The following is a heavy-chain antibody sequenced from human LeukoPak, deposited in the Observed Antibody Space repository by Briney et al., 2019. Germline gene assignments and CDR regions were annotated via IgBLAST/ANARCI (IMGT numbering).Heavy chain of an antibody. CDR3: ARIVGAGDAFDI. V-gene: IGHV4-30-4*08. J-gene: IGHJ3*02. Sequence: SQTLSLTCTVSGGSISSGDYYWSWIRQPPGKGLEWIGYIYYSGSTYYNPSLKSRVTISVDTSKNQFSLKLSSVTAADTAVNYCARIVGAGDAFDIWGQGTMVTVSS. CDR2: IYYSGST. CDR1: GGSISSGDYY. D-gene: IGHD1-26*01.